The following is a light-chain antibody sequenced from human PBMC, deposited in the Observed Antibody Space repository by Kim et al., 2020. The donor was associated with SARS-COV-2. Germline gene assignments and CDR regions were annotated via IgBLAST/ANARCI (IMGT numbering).Light chain of an antibody. CDR3: QVWDRSNDQVV. V-gene: IGLV3-21*04. J-gene: IGLJ2*01. CDR1: NIGSEN. CDR2: YDD. Sequence: APRKTATITGGGNNIGSENVHWYQQQPGQAPVLVIHYDDGRPSGIPDRFSGSKSGNTATLTISRVEAGDEADYYCQVWDRSNDQVVFGGGTQLTVL.